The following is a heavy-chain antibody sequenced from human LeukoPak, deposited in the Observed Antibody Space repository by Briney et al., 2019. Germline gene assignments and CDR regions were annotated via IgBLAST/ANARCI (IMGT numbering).Heavy chain of an antibody. V-gene: IGHV1-2*06. CDR2: INPDSGGT. CDR3: ARAKEQTIAASYFDY. J-gene: IGHJ4*02. CDR1: GYTFTDYY. Sequence: ASVKVSCKASGYTFTDYYIRWVRQAPGQGLEWIGRINPDSGGTNSAQKFQGRVTMTRDTSISTAYIELSSLRSDDTAVYYCARAKEQTIAASYFDYWGQGTLVTVSS. D-gene: IGHD6-6*01.